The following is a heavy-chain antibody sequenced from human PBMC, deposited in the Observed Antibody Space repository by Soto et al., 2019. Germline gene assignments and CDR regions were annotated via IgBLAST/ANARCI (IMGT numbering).Heavy chain of an antibody. Sequence: GWSLRLPCPASGFTLDDYVMPWARQATGRGLEWVSGISWNSGNIGYADSVKGRFTISRDNAKNSLYLQMDSLRAEDTAFYYVGKALPFFHGYFDSWGKGTMVTLPS. V-gene: IGHV3-9*01. D-gene: IGHD3-3*01. CDR1: GFTLDDYV. CDR3: GKALPFFHGYFDS. CDR2: ISWNSGNI. J-gene: IGHJ4*02.